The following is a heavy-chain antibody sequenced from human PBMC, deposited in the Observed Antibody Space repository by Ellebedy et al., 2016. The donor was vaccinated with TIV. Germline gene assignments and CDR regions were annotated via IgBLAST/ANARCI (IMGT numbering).Heavy chain of an antibody. CDR1: GYTLTELC. CDR2: VDPEDGET. V-gene: IGHV1-24*01. D-gene: IGHD3-9*01. CDR3: ARDKDILTGYYVDY. Sequence: AASVKVSCKVSGYTLTELCMHWVRQAPGKGLEWMGGVDPEDGETIYGQKFQGRVTMTRDTSTSTVYMEMSSLRSEDTAVYYCARDKDILTGYYVDYWGQGTLVTVSS. J-gene: IGHJ4*02.